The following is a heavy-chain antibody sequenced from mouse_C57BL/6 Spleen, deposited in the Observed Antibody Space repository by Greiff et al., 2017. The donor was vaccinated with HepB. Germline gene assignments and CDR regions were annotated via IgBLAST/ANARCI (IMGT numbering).Heavy chain of an antibody. CDR3: TRGGHGYDDYFDY. Sequence: QVQLQQSGAELVRPGASVTLSCKASGYTFTDYEMHWVKQTPVHGLEWIGAIDPETGGTAYNQKFKGKAILTADKSSSTAYMELRSLTSEDSAVYYCTRGGHGYDDYFDYWGQGTTLTVSS. CDR2: IDPETGGT. V-gene: IGHV1-15*01. CDR1: GYTFTDYE. D-gene: IGHD2-2*01. J-gene: IGHJ2*01.